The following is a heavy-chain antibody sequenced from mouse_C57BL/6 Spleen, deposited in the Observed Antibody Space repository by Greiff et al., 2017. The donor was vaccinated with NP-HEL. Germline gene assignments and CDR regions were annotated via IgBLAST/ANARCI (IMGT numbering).Heavy chain of an antibody. D-gene: IGHD4-1*01. Sequence: EVQLQQSGPELVKPGASVKISCKASGYTFTDYYMNWVKQSHGKSLEWIGDINPNNGGTSYNQKFKGKATLTVDKSSSTAYMELRSLTSEDSAVYYCARSQLTGTIGWYFDVWGTGTTVTVSS. CDR3: ARSQLTGTIGWYFDV. J-gene: IGHJ1*03. CDR2: INPNNGGT. CDR1: GYTFTDYY. V-gene: IGHV1-26*01.